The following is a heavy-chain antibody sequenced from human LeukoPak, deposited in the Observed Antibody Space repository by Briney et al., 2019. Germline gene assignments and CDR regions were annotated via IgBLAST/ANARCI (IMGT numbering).Heavy chain of an antibody. D-gene: IGHD6-13*01. CDR1: GFTFSSYE. J-gene: IGHJ4*02. CDR3: ATSRGSWPDYFDC. V-gene: IGHV3-48*03. CDR2: ISTSGSTI. Sequence: PRQSLRLSCAASGFTFSSYEMNWVRQAPGKGLDWDSYISTSGSTINYADSVKGRFTIARDNAKNSTYLQMDSLRAAGTAVYYCATSRGSWPDYFDCWGQGCLVT.